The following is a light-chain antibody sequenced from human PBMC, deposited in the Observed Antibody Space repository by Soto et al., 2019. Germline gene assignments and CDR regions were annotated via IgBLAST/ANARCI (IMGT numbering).Light chain of an antibody. Sequence: DIVLTQSPGTLSLSPGERATLSCRASQTVDSNFLAWYQQKPGQAPRLLIYGASTRATGVPARFSGSGSGTEFTLTINSLQPEDFALYYCQQYYRWPPLTFGPGTKVDIK. J-gene: IGKJ3*01. CDR1: QTVDSNF. CDR3: QQYYRWPPLT. V-gene: IGKV3-20*01. CDR2: GAS.